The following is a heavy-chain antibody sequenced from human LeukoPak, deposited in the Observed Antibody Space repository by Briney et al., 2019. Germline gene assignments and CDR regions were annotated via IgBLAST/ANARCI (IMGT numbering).Heavy chain of an antibody. Sequence: ASVKVSCKASGYTFTSYAMHWVRQAPGQRLEWMGWINAGNGNTKYSQKFQGRVTITRDTSASTAYTELSSLRSEDTAVYYCARDTDSSGWYGVGYWGQGTLVTVSS. D-gene: IGHD6-19*01. CDR1: GYTFTSYA. CDR3: ARDTDSSGWYGVGY. J-gene: IGHJ4*02. CDR2: INAGNGNT. V-gene: IGHV1-3*01.